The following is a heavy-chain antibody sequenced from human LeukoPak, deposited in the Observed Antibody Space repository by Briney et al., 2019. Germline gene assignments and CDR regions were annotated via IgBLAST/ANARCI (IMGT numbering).Heavy chain of an antibody. CDR1: GFNFSSYG. CDR3: ANIGTYGDPSDY. D-gene: IGHD4-17*01. J-gene: IGHJ4*02. Sequence: QPGGSLRLSCAASGFNFSSYGMHWVRQAPGKGLEWVAFIRYDGSNKYYADSVKGRFTISRDNSKNTLYLQMNSLRAEDTAVYYCANIGTYGDPSDYWGQGTLVTVSS. CDR2: IRYDGSNK. V-gene: IGHV3-30*02.